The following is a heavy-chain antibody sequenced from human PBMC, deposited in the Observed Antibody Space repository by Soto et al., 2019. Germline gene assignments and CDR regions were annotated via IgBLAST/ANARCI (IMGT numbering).Heavy chain of an antibody. CDR3: ARGCSSASCYYY. J-gene: IGHJ4*02. CDR2: VSFRGDI. CDR1: GFMFSSYT. V-gene: IGHV3-21*01. D-gene: IGHD2-2*01. Sequence: GGSLRLSCTASGFMFSSYTMNWVRQAPGKGLEWVSSVSFRGDIYYADSLEGRFTISRDDAKNSLYLQMNSLRAEDTAVYYCARGCSSASCYYYWGQGTQVTVSS.